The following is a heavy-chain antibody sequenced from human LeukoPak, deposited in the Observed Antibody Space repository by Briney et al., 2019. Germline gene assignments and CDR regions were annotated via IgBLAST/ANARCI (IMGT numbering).Heavy chain of an antibody. CDR1: GFTFSSYA. D-gene: IGHD2/OR15-2a*01. CDR2: ISYDGSNK. Sequence: PGGSLRLSCAASGFTFSSYAMHWVRQAPGKGLEWVAVISYDGSNKYYADAVKGRFTISRDNSKNTLYLQMNSLRAEDTAVYYCARKSENYGMDVWGQGTTVTVSS. V-gene: IGHV3-30-3*01. CDR3: ARKSENYGMDV. J-gene: IGHJ6*02.